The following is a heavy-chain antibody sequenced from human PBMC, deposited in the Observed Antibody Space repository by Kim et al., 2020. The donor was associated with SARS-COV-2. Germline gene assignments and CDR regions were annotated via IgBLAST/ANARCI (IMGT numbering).Heavy chain of an antibody. CDR1: GFTFTTYA. V-gene: IGHV3-23*01. J-gene: IGHJ4*02. CDR2: ISGSGGST. D-gene: IGHD2-15*01. Sequence: GGSLRLSCAASGFTFTTYAMSWVRQAPGKGLEWVSGISGSGGSTYYADSVKGRYTISRDNSKNTLYLQMNSLRVENTAVYYCAKGRPCCSGYSCRFDFWGQRTLVTVSS. CDR3: AKGRPCCSGYSCRFDF.